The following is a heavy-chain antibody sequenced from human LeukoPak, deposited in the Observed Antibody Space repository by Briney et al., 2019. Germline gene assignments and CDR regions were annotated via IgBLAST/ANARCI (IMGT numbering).Heavy chain of an antibody. Sequence: SETLSLTCAVYGGSFSGYYWSWIRQPPGKGLEWIGEINHSGSTNYNPSLKSRVTISVDTSKNQFSLKLSSVTAADTAVYYCARGHCSSTSCLAINLDYWGQGTLVTVSS. D-gene: IGHD2-2*01. CDR2: INHSGST. CDR1: GGSFSGYY. V-gene: IGHV4-34*01. J-gene: IGHJ4*02. CDR3: ARGHCSSTSCLAINLDY.